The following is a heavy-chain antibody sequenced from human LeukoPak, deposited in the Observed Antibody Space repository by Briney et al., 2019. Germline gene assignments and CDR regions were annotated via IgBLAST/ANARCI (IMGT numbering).Heavy chain of an antibody. D-gene: IGHD2-15*01. Sequence: GGSLRLSCAASGFTFSSYAMHWVRQAPGKGLEWVAVISYDGSNKYYADSVKGRFTISRDNSKNTLYLQMNSLTAEDTALYYCAKGSVVVVAARLDFAIWGPGTLVTVSS. J-gene: IGHJ3*02. CDR1: GFTFSSYA. CDR2: ISYDGSNK. CDR3: AKGSVVVVAARLDFAI. V-gene: IGHV3-30-3*01.